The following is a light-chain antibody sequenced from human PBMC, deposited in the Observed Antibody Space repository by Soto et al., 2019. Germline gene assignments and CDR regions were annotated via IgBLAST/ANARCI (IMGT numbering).Light chain of an antibody. J-gene: IGKJ5*01. Sequence: EIVFTQSPGTLSLSPGERATLSCRASQSVSSSYLAWYQQKPGQPPRLLIYGASSRATGIPDRFSGSGSGTDFTLTISRXEPEDFAVFYCQHYDSLPITFGQGTRLEIK. CDR2: GAS. CDR3: QHYDSLPIT. CDR1: QSVSSSY. V-gene: IGKV3-20*01.